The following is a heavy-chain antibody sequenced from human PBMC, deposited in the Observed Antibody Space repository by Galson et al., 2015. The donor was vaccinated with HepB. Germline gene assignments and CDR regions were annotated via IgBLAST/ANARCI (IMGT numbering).Heavy chain of an antibody. CDR2: IFPIFGTA. V-gene: IGHV1-69*13. J-gene: IGHJ3*02. CDR3: ARGWSGSYGNAFDI. Sequence: SVKVSCKASGGTFSSYAISWVRQAPGQGLEWMGGIFPIFGTANYAQKFQGRVTITADESTSTAYMELSSLRSEDTAVYYCARGWSGSYGNAFDIWGQGTMVTVSS. D-gene: IGHD1-26*01. CDR1: GGTFSSYA.